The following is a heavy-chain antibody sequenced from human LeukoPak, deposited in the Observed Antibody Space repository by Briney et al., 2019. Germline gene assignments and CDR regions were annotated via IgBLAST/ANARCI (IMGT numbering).Heavy chain of an antibody. J-gene: IGHJ5*02. V-gene: IGHV3-48*01. CDR1: GFTFSSYS. D-gene: IGHD4-11*01. CDR3: ARDLHSNSWYRDWFDP. Sequence: QPGGSLRLSCVASGFTFSSYSMNWVRQAPGKGLEWVSYISSSSHTIYYADSVKGRFTISRDNAKNSLYLQMNSLRAEDTAVYYCARDLHSNSWYRDWFDPWGQGTLVTVSS. CDR2: ISSSSHTI.